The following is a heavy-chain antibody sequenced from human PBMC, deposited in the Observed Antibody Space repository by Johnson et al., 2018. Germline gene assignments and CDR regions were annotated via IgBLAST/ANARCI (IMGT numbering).Heavy chain of an antibody. CDR1: GGTFSNYA. CDR2: IIPKFDTA. V-gene: IGHV1-69*12. CDR3: ARGLSYKTD. J-gene: IGHJ1*01. D-gene: IGHD3-16*02. Sequence: QVQLVQSGAEVKKPGSSVKVSCKASGGTFSNYAISWVRQAPGQGLEWMGGIIPKFDTADYAQKFQDRVTITADESTGTVYMELSSLRYEDTAVYYCARGLSYKTDWGQGTLVTVSS.